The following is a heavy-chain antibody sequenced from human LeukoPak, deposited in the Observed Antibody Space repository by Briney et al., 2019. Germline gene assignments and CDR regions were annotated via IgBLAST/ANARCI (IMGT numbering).Heavy chain of an antibody. CDR1: GGSISSCY. CDR3: ARDQYSGSLDY. CDR2: IYYTGST. Sequence: PSETLSLTCSVSGGSISSCYWSWIRQPPGKGLEWIGYIYYTGSTSYNPSLKSRVTISVDTSKNQFSLKLTSVTAADTAVYYCARDQYSGSLDYWGQGTLVTVSS. V-gene: IGHV4-59*12. J-gene: IGHJ4*02. D-gene: IGHD1-26*01.